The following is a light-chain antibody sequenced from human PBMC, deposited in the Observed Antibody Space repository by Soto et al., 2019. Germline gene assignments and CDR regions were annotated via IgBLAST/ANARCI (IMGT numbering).Light chain of an antibody. V-gene: IGKV3D-15*01. CDR3: QQYNNWPQT. J-gene: IGKJ1*01. Sequence: EIVMTQSPATLSVSPGGRATLSCRASQSVSSDLAWYHQKPGQAPRLLIYGASTRATGIPARFSGSGSGTDFTLTISGLQSEDFAVYYCQQYNNWPQTFGQGTKVDIK. CDR2: GAS. CDR1: QSVSSD.